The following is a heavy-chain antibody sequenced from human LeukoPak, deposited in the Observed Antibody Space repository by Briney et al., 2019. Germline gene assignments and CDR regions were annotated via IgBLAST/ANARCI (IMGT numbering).Heavy chain of an antibody. D-gene: IGHD3-22*01. CDR2: INHSGST. CDR1: GGSFSGYY. V-gene: IGHV4-34*01. J-gene: IGHJ3*02. CDR3: ARADYYDSSGYYYRGAFDI. Sequence: SETLSLTCAVYGGSFSGYYWSWIRQPPGKGLEWIGEINHSGSTNYNPSLKSRVTISVDTSKNQFSLKLSSVTAADTAVYYCARADYYDSSGYYYRGAFDIWGQGTMVTVSS.